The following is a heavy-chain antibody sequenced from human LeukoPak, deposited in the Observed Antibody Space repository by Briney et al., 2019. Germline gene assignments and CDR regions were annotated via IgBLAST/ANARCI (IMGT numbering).Heavy chain of an antibody. V-gene: IGHV1-18*01. CDR2: ISAYNGNT. CDR3: ARDNCSGGSCYYYYGMDV. CDR1: GYTFTSYG. D-gene: IGHD2-15*01. Sequence: ASVKVSCKASGYTFTSYGISWVRQASGQGLEWMGWISAYNGNTNYAQKLQGRVTMTTDTSTSTAYMELRSLRSDDTAVYYCARDNCSGGSCYYYYGMDVWGQGTTVTVSS. J-gene: IGHJ6*02.